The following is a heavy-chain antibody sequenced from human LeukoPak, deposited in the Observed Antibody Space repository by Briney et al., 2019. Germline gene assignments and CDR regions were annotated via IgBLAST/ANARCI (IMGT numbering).Heavy chain of an antibody. CDR3: ARLDGSGSYYHFQH. D-gene: IGHD3-10*01. V-gene: IGHV4-59*08. Sequence: SETLSLTCTVSGGSISSYYWSWIRQPPGKGLEWIGYIYYSGSTNYNPSLKSRVTISVDTSKNQFSLKLSSVTAADTAVYYYARLDGSGSYYHFQHWGQGTLVTVSS. J-gene: IGHJ1*01. CDR1: GGSISSYY. CDR2: IYYSGST.